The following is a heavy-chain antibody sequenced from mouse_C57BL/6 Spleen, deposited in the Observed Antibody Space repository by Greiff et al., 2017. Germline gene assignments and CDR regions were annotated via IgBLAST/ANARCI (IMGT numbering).Heavy chain of an antibody. Sequence: QVQLQQSGPGLVQPSQSLSITCTVSGFSLTSYGVHWVRQSPGKGLEWLGVIWSGGSTDYNAAFISRLSISKDNSKSQVFFKMNSLQADDTAIYYCARNYYGSPYAMDYWGQGTSVTVSS. CDR3: ARNYYGSPYAMDY. CDR1: GFSLTSYG. J-gene: IGHJ4*01. CDR2: IWSGGST. D-gene: IGHD1-1*01. V-gene: IGHV2-2*01.